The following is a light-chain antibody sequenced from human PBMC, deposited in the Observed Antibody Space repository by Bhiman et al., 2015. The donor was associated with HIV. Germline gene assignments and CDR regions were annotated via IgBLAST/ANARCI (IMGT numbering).Light chain of an antibody. J-gene: IGLJ1*01. CDR2: GSN. V-gene: IGLV1-40*01. CDR1: SSNIGAGYD. Sequence: QSVLTQPPSESGAPGQGVTIYCTGTSSNIGAGYDVHWYQQLPETAPKFLIYGSNNRPSGVPDRFSGSKSGTSASLAITGLQAEDESDYYCQSYDSSLSHVFGTATRVTVL. CDR3: QSYDSSLSHV.